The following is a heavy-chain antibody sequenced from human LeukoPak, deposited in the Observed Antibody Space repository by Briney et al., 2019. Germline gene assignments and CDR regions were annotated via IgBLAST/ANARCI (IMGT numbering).Heavy chain of an antibody. Sequence: PSETLLLTCTLSGGPLSNYQWSWIRQPPGKGQEWIGNIYYSGTANYNPSLKSRVIISVDTSKNQFSLKLSPVTAADTAVYYCARVGVDDSGNIIKYFFDYWGQGTLVTVSS. CDR2: IYYSGTA. CDR3: ARVGVDDSGNIIKYFFDY. CDR1: GGPLSNYQ. J-gene: IGHJ4*02. D-gene: IGHD4-23*01. V-gene: IGHV4-59*01.